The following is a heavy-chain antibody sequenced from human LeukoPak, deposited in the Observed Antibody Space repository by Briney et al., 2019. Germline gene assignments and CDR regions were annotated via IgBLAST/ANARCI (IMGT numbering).Heavy chain of an antibody. CDR2: ICYIGST. J-gene: IGHJ4*02. CDR3: ARREAVTKRYYFDY. D-gene: IGHD2-8*01. V-gene: IGHV4-59*08. CDR1: GGSIRSYF. Sequence: PSESLSLTCTISGGSIRSYFWTWIRQPPGKGLEWIGYICYIGSTNYNPSLKSRVTISLDTSKNQFSLKLSSVTAADTAVHYCARREAVTKRYYFDYWGQGTLVTVS.